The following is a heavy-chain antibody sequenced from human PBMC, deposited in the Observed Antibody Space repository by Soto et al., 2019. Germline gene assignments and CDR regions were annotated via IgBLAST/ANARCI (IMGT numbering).Heavy chain of an antibody. Sequence: SETLSLTCAVYGGSFSGYYWSWIRQPPGKGLEWIGEINHSGSTNYNPSLKSRVTISVDTSKNQFSLKLSSVTAADTAVYYCARGPVCSSTSCYDRHDYYGMDVWGQGTTVTVSS. D-gene: IGHD2-2*01. CDR3: ARGPVCSSTSCYDRHDYYGMDV. J-gene: IGHJ6*02. CDR2: INHSGST. V-gene: IGHV4-34*01. CDR1: GGSFSGYY.